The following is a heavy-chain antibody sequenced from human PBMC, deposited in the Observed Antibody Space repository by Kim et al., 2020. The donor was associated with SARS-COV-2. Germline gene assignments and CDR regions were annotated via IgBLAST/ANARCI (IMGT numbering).Heavy chain of an antibody. CDR1: GFTVSSNY. J-gene: IGHJ4*02. CDR2: IYSGGST. D-gene: IGHD3-22*01. CDR3: ARTVPDYYDSSGYLDY. Sequence: GGSLRLSCAASGFTVSSNYMSWVRQAPGKGLEWVSVIYSGGSTYYADSVKGRFTISRDNSKNTLYLQMNSLRAEDTAVYYCARTVPDYYDSSGYLDYWGQGTLVTVSS. V-gene: IGHV3-66*01.